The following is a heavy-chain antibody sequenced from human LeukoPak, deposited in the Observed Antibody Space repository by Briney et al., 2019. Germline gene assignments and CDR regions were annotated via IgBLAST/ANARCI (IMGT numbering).Heavy chain of an antibody. D-gene: IGHD3-22*01. CDR1: GGSISSSSYY. CDR3: ARDRYYYDSSGYSNWFDP. V-gene: IGHV4-61*01. J-gene: IGHJ5*02. Sequence: PSETLSLTCTVSGGSISSSSYYWGWIRQPPGKGLEWIGYIYYSGSTNYNPSLKSRVTISVDTSKNQFSLKLSSVTAADTAVYYCARDRYYYDSSGYSNWFDPWGQGTLVTVSS. CDR2: IYYSGST.